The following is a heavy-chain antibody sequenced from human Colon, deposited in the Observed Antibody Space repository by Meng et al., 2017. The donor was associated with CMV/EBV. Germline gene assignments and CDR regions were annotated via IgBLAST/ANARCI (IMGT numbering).Heavy chain of an antibody. V-gene: IGHV1-69*02. Sequence: SVKVSCKASGGTFTSYTFSWVRQAPGQGLEWMGRVIPMTDITNYAQKFQGRLTITADKSTNTAFMELSSLRSEDTAVYYCATLITQYYYYYYGMDVWGQGTTVTVSS. CDR3: ATLITQYYYYYYGMDV. D-gene: IGHD3-22*01. CDR1: GGTFTSYT. J-gene: IGHJ6*02. CDR2: VIPMTDIT.